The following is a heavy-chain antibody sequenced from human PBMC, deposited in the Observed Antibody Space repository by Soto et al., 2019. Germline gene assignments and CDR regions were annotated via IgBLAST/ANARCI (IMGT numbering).Heavy chain of an antibody. CDR3: ARHDYGDY. CDR1: GYSFTGYW. J-gene: IGHJ4*02. CDR2: IDPSDSYT. Sequence: EVRLVQSGAEVKKPGESLRISCKGSGYSFTGYWIIWVRQMPGKGLEWMGRIDPSDSYTSYSPSFEGHVTISLDKSISTAYLQWSSLRASDTAIYYCARHDYGDYWGQGTPVTVSS. D-gene: IGHD3-10*01. V-gene: IGHV5-10-1*03.